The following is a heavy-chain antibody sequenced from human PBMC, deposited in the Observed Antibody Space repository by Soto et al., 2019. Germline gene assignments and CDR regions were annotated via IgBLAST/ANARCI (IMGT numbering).Heavy chain of an antibody. D-gene: IGHD3-16*01. CDR3: ARRKLEMMNVGGLDP. V-gene: IGHV4-4*02. CDR2: IHHSGST. Sequence: QVQLQESGPGLVKPSETLSLTCAVSGDSISSRNWWSWVRQTPGKGLEYIGEIHHSGSTNYNPSLKSRVTMGVEKSKNPLSLKLHSVTAAVTAIYYCARRKLEMMNVGGLDPWGQGTLVSVSS. CDR1: GDSISSRNW. J-gene: IGHJ5*02.